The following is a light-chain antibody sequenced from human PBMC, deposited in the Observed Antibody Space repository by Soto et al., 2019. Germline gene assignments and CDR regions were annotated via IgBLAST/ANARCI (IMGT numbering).Light chain of an antibody. CDR2: EVS. V-gene: IGLV2-14*01. Sequence: QSALTQPASVSGSPGQSITISCTGTSSDVGVFNSVSWYVHHPGKAPKLILFEVSSRPSGTSDRFSGSKSGNTASLTISGLQAEDEAAYYCTSYTKSNTVVFGTGTKLTVL. CDR1: SSDVGVFNS. J-gene: IGLJ1*01. CDR3: TSYTKSNTVV.